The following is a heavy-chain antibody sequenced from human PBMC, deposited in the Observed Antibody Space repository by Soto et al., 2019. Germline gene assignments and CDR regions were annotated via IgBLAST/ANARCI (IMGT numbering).Heavy chain of an antibody. CDR3: ARGNYDSTYYFDY. D-gene: IGHD3-22*01. CDR1: GFTFSSYA. J-gene: IGHJ4*02. V-gene: IGHV3-30*04. Sequence: SGGSLRLSCAASGFTFSSYAMHWVRQAPGKGLEWVTFVSFDGRNKYYPDSVKGRFTVSRDNSKNTLFLQMNSLRGEDTAVYYCARGNYDSTYYFDYWGPGTLVTVSS. CDR2: VSFDGRNK.